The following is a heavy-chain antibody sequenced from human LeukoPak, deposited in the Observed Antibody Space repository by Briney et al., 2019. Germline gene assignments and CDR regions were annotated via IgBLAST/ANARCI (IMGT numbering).Heavy chain of an antibody. V-gene: IGHV3-23*01. J-gene: IGHJ4*02. CDR3: AKDSQGTYYYGSGSYYNSPCFDY. Sequence: PGGSLRLSCAASGFTFSSYAMSWVRQAPGKGLEWVSAISGSGGSTYYADSVKGRFTISRDNSKNTLYLQMNSLRAEDTAVYYCAKDSQGTYYYGSGSYYNSPCFDYWGQGTLVTVSS. D-gene: IGHD3-10*01. CDR2: ISGSGGST. CDR1: GFTFSSYA.